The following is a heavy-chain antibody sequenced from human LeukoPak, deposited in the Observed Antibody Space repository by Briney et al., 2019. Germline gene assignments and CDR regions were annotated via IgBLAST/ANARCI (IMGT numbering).Heavy chain of an antibody. CDR3: ARGEGGAVVSH. Sequence: ASVKVSCKASGCTFTSYDINWVRQATGQGLEWMGWMNPNTDNTGYAQKFQGRVTMTRNTSISTAYMELSSLRSDDTAVYYCARGEGGAVVSHWGQGTLVTVSS. CDR2: MNPNTDNT. V-gene: IGHV1-8*01. J-gene: IGHJ4*02. CDR1: GCTFTSYD. D-gene: IGHD3-22*01.